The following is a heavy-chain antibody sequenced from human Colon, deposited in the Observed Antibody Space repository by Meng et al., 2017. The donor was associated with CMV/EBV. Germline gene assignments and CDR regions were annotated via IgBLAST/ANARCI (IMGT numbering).Heavy chain of an antibody. CDR2: ISPTGSDT. J-gene: IGHJ5*02. CDR3: VKGHTMINP. D-gene: IGHD3-16*01. V-gene: IGHV3-11*05. Sequence: QVQLVQSGVGLVEPVGSLRLSSAASGFIFSDYYMTWMREAQGMGLEWVSYISPTGSDTNYADSVRGRFTISRDNAKNSLFLQMSSLTAEDTAVYYCVKGHTMINPWGQGTLVTVSS. CDR1: GFIFSDYY.